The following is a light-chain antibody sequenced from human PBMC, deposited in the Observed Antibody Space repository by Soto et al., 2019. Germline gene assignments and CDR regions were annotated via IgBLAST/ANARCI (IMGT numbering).Light chain of an antibody. CDR2: DVS. CDR1: DSDVGGFNY. CDR3: SSYTANTTYV. J-gene: IGLJ1*01. Sequence: QSVLTQPASVSGTPGQSITISCTGTDSDVGGFNYVSWYQQYPGKAPKLMIYDVSDRPSGVSNRFSGSKSGNTASLTISGLQAEDEADYYCSSYTANTTYVFGTGTKVTVL. V-gene: IGLV2-14*03.